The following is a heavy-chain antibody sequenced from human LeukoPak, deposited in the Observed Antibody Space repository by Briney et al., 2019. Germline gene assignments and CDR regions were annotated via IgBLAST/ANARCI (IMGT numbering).Heavy chain of an antibody. CDR1: GFTISSYY. V-gene: IGHV3-66*02. CDR2: IYHSGNT. J-gene: IGHJ3*01. Sequence: GGSLRLSCAASGFTISSYYMAWVRQAPGKGLEWVSVIYHSGNTDYADSVKGRFTISRDNSKNTLYLQMNSLRAEDTAVYYCARVWSGFDVWGQGTMVTVSS. CDR3: ARVWSGFDV. D-gene: IGHD3-3*01.